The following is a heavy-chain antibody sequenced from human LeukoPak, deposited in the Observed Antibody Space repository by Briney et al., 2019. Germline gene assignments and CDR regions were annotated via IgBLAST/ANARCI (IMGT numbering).Heavy chain of an antibody. D-gene: IGHD5-24*01. J-gene: IGHJ4*02. CDR1: GGSISNSNHY. V-gene: IGHV4-39*01. CDR2: IYYSGNT. Sequence: SETLSLTCTVSGGSISNSNHYWGWVRQPPGKGLEWLGTIYYSGNTYYSPSLKSRVTISVDTSKNQFSLRLSSVTAADTAVYFCMRHEEEDGYNAKPFDSWGQGTLVTVSS. CDR3: MRHEEEDGYNAKPFDS.